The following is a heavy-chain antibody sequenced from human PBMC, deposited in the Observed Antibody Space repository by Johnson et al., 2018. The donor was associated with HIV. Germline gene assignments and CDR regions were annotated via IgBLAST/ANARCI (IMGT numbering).Heavy chain of an antibody. D-gene: IGHD3-22*01. V-gene: IGHV3-15*01. Sequence: VQLVESGGGLVKPGGSLRLSCAASGFTFSNAWMSWVRQAPGKGQWVGRLKSKTDGGTTDYAAPVKGRFTISRDDSKNTLYLQMNSLRAEDTAVYYCASTHTLYYYDGTGYRWATAFDIWGQGTMVTISS. CDR1: GFTFSNAW. J-gene: IGHJ3*02. CDR2: LKSKTDGGTT. CDR3: ASTHTLYYYDGTGYRWATAFDI.